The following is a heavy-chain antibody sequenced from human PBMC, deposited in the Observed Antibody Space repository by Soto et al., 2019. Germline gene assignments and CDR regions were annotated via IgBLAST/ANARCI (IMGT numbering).Heavy chain of an antibody. V-gene: IGHV1-8*01. CDR3: ARCGYTANWFDP. CDR1: GYTFTSYD. D-gene: IGHD2-2*02. Sequence: ASVKVSCKASGYTFTSYDINWVRQATGQGLEWMGWMNPNSGNTGYAQKFQGRVTMTRNTSISTAYMELSSLRSEDTAVYYCARCGYTANWFDPWGQGTLVTVSS. CDR2: MNPNSGNT. J-gene: IGHJ5*02.